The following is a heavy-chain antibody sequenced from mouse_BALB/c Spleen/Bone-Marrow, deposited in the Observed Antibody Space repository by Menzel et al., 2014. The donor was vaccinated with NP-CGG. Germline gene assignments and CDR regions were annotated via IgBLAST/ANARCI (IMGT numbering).Heavy chain of an antibody. Sequence: LVRTGASVKISCKASGYSFTGYYIHWVRQSHGKSLEWIGYISSYNDATNYNQKFKGKATFTLDTSSSAAYMQFNSLTSEDSAVYYCARNFDSWGQGTTLTFSS. CDR1: GYSFTGYY. J-gene: IGHJ2*01. V-gene: IGHV1S34*01. CDR3: ARNFDS. CDR2: ISSYNDAT.